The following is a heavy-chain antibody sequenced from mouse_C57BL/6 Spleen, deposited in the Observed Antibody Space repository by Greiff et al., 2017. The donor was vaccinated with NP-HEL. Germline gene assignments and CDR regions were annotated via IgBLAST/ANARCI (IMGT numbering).Heavy chain of an antibody. D-gene: IGHD1-1*01. CDR2: ISDGGSYT. J-gene: IGHJ4*01. CDR3: GYGSRYGGGDMDY. CDR1: GFTFSSYA. Sequence: EVKLVESGGGLVKPGGSLKLSCAASGFTFSSYAMSWVRQTPEKRLEWVATISDGGSYTYYPDNVKGRFTISRDNAKNNLYLQMSHLKSEDTAMYYCGYGSRYGGGDMDYWGQGTSVTVSS. V-gene: IGHV5-4*03.